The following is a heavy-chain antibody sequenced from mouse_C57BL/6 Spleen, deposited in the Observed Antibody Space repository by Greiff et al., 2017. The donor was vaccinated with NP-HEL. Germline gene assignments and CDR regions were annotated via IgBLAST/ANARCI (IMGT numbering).Heavy chain of an antibody. D-gene: IGHD2-4*01. J-gene: IGHJ2*01. V-gene: IGHV10-1*01. CDR1: GFSFNTYA. CDR3: VRQDYALDY. CDR2: IRSKSNNYAT. Sequence: EVKLMESGGGLVQPKGSLKLSCAASGFSFNTYAMNWVRQAPGKGLEWVARIRSKSNNYATYYADSVKDRFTISRDDSESMLYLQMNNLKTEDTAMYYCVRQDYALDYWGQGTTLTVSS.